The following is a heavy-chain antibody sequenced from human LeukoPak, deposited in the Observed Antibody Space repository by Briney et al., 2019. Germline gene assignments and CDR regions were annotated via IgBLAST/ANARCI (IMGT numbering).Heavy chain of an antibody. CDR2: MNPNSGNT. CDR1: GYTFTSYD. D-gene: IGHD3-22*01. J-gene: IGHJ4*02. CDR3: ARAGGYDGY. Sequence: GASVKVSCKASGYTFTSYDINWVRQATGQGLEWMGWMNPNSGNTGYAQKFQGRVTMTTDTSTSTAYMELRSLRSDDTAVYYCARAGGYDGYWGQGTLVTVSS. V-gene: IGHV1-8*01.